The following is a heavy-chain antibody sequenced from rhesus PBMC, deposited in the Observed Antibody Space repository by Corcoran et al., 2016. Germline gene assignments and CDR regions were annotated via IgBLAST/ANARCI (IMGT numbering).Heavy chain of an antibody. J-gene: IGHJ3*01. V-gene: IGHV4S18*01. CDR1: GGSISSRNW. CDR3: ARHVAFDF. Sequence: QLQLQESGPGRVKPSETLSLTCAVSGGSISSRNWLRWIRQAPGRGLEWIGYMYGGSASTSYNPSLKSRVTISTDTSKIQFSLKLSSVTAADTAVYYCARHVAFDFWGQGLRVTVSS. CDR2: MYGGSAST.